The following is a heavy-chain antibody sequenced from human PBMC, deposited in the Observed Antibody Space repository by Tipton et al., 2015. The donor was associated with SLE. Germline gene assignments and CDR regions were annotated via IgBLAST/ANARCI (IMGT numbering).Heavy chain of an antibody. D-gene: IGHD3-22*01. CDR2: LFHNGST. Sequence: TLSLTCTVSGGVISEYYWGWIRQPAGKGLDWIGTLFHNGSTYYNPSLKTRATISVDTSKNHFSLSLSSVTAADTAVYFCAREAGHYYDGTGYGYFQYWGQGTLVTVSS. CDR1: GGVISEYY. CDR3: AREAGHYYDGTGYGYFQY. V-gene: IGHV4-38-2*02. J-gene: IGHJ1*01.